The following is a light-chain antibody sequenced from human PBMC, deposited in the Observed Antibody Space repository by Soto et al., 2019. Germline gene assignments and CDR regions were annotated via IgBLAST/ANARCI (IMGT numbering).Light chain of an antibody. CDR1: QSISRW. J-gene: IGKJ4*01. CDR2: DAS. Sequence: DIQMTQSPSTLSAFVGDRVIITCRASQSISRWLAWYQQKPGKAPKLVISDASTLESGVPSRFSGIGSGTEFTLTISSLQPEDFATYYCQQYSSSSRLTFGGATKV. CDR3: QQYSSSSRLT. V-gene: IGKV1-5*01.